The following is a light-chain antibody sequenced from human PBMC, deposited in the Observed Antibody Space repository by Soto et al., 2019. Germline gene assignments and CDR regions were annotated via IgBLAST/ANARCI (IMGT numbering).Light chain of an antibody. CDR3: QQFNNYNT. CDR2: DAS. J-gene: IGKJ2*01. CDR1: QGISSA. Sequence: AIQLTQSPSSLSASVGDRVTITCRASQGISSALAWYQQKPGKAPKLLIYDASSLESGVPSRFSGSGSGTDFTLTISSLQPEDFATYYCQQFNNYNTFGQATKVDIK. V-gene: IGKV1D-13*01.